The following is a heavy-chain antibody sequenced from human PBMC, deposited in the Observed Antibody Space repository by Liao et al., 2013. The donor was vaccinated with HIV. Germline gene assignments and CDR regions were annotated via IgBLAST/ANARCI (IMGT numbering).Heavy chain of an antibody. CDR1: GGSISSGSYY. Sequence: QVQLQESGPGLVKPSQTLSLTCTVSGGSISSGSYYWSWIRQPAGKGLEWIGRIYTSGSTYYNPSLKSRVTISVDTSKNQFSLKLSSVTAADTAVYYCARAPYYYDSSGYSLGAFDIWGQGTMVTVSS. CDR3: ARAPYYYDSSGYSLGAFDI. J-gene: IGHJ3*02. CDR2: IYTSGST. V-gene: IGHV4-61*02. D-gene: IGHD3-22*01.